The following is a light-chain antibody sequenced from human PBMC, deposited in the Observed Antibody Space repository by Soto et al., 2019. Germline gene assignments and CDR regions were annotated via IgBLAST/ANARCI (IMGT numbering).Light chain of an antibody. Sequence: EILFTQSPGTLSFSPGERATLSCRASQSVSNSHLAWHQQKPGQAPRLLIFGVSNRAAGIPDRFSGSGSGTDFTLTIYRLEPEDYAVYYCQQYDKSPLTFGGGTKVDIK. J-gene: IGKJ4*01. CDR2: GVS. V-gene: IGKV3-20*01. CDR1: QSVSNSH. CDR3: QQYDKSPLT.